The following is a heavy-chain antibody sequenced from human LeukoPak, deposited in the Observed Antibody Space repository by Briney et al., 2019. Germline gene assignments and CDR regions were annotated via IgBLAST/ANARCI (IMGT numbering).Heavy chain of an antibody. J-gene: IGHJ4*02. CDR2: IIPIFGTA. Sequence: SVKVSCKASGGTFSSYAISWVRQAPGQGLEWMGRIIPIFGTANYAQKFQGRVTITTDESTSTAYMELSSLRSEDTAVYYCARDRSSGWNLFDYWSQGTLVTVSS. D-gene: IGHD6-19*01. CDR3: ARDRSSGWNLFDY. V-gene: IGHV1-69*05. CDR1: GGTFSSYA.